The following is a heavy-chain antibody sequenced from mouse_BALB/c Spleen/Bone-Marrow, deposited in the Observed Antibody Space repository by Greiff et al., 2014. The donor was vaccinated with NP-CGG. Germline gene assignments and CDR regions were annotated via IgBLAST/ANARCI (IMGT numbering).Heavy chain of an antibody. Sequence: EVMLVESGGGLVKPGGSLKLSCAASGFTFSVYYMYWVRQTPEKRLEWVATISDGGSYTYYPDSVKGRFTISRDNAKNNLYLQMSSLKSEDTAMYYCARDRRITTATYAMDYWGQGTSVTVSS. J-gene: IGHJ4*01. V-gene: IGHV5-4*02. CDR2: ISDGGSYT. CDR1: GFTFSVYY. D-gene: IGHD1-2*01. CDR3: ARDRRITTATYAMDY.